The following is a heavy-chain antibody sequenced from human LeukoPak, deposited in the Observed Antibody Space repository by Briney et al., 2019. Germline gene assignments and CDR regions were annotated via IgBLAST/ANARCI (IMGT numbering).Heavy chain of an antibody. CDR2: ISRNSGGT. D-gene: IGHD3-16*02. V-gene: IGHV1-2*02. CDR1: GYTFTGYY. J-gene: IGHJ4*02. CDR3: ARADLSPTYDYVWGSYRYGYFDY. Sequence: ASVKVSCEASGYTFTGYYMHWVRQAPGQGLEWMGWISRNSGGTNYAQKFQGRVTMTRDTSISTVYMELSRLRSDDTAVYYCARADLSPTYDYVWGSYRYGYFDYWGQGTLVTVSS.